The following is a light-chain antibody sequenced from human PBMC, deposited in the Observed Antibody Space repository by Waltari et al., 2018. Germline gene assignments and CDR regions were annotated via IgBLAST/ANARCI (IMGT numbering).Light chain of an antibody. J-gene: IGKJ2*01. CDR1: QDIRNE. V-gene: IGKV1-6*01. Sequence: AIQMTQSPSSLPASVGDRVTLTCRASQDIRNELGWYQQRPGKAPSLLIYAASNLQGGVPSRFSGSGSGTDFTLTINSLQPEDFATYYCLQDHGYPRTFGQGTKLEIK. CDR3: LQDHGYPRT. CDR2: AAS.